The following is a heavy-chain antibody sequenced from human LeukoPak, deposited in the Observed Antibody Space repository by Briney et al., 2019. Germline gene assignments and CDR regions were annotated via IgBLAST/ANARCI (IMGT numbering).Heavy chain of an antibody. CDR1: GFTFSSYS. D-gene: IGHD6-19*01. J-gene: IGHJ3*02. Sequence: GGSLRLSCAASGFTFSSYSMNWVRQAPGKGLEWVSYISSSSSTIYYGDSVKGRFTISRDNAKNSLYLQMNSLRAEDMALYYCAKGQYSSGWYYAFDIWGQGTMVTVSS. CDR2: ISSSSSTI. CDR3: AKGQYSSGWYYAFDI. V-gene: IGHV3-48*01.